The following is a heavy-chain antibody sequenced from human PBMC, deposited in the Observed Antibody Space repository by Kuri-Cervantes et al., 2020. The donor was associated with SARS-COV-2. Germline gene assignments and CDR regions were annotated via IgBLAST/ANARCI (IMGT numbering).Heavy chain of an antibody. CDR1: GDSVSSNAAA. Sequence: SQTLSLTCAVSGDSVSSNAAAWSWIRQSPSRGLEWLGRTFYRTQWYFDYSVSVRGRITIIPDTSKNQFSLQLTSVTPEDTAVYYCARAPGGGWPWWFDPWGQGTLVTVSS. J-gene: IGHJ5*02. D-gene: IGHD3-16*01. V-gene: IGHV6-1*01. CDR2: TFYRTQWYF. CDR3: ARAPGGGWPWWFDP.